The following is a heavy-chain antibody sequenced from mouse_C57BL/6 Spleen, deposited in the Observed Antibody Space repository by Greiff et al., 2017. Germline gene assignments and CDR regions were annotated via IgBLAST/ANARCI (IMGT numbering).Heavy chain of an antibody. CDR2: IYPGDGDT. V-gene: IGHV1-82*01. CDR1: GYAFSSSW. D-gene: IGHD1-3*01. J-gene: IGHJ4*01. Sequence: QVQLQQSGPELVKPGASVKISCKASGYAFSSSWMNWVKQRPGQGLEWIGRIYPGDGDTNYNGKFKGKATLTADKSSSTAYMQLSSLTSEDSAVXFCAIYEVCAMDYWGQGTSVTVSS. CDR3: AIYEVCAMDY.